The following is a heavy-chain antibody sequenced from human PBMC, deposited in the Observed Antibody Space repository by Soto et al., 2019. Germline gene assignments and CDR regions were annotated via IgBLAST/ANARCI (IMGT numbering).Heavy chain of an antibody. CDR3: TRVPAATYYYYYGMDV. V-gene: IGHV3-49*03. CDR1: GFTFGDYA. J-gene: IGHJ6*02. Sequence: GGSLRLSCTASGFTFGDYAMSWFRQAPGKGLEWVGFIRSKAYGGTTEYAASVKGRFTISRDDSKSIAYLQMNSLKTEDTAVYYCTRVPAATYYYYYGMDVWGQGTTVTVSS. CDR2: IRSKAYGGTT. D-gene: IGHD2-2*01.